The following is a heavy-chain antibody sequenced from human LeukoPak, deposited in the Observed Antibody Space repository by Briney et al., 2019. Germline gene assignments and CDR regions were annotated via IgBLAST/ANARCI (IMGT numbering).Heavy chain of an antibody. CDR1: GGTFSSYA. Sequence: SVKVSCKASGGTFSSYAISWVRQAPGQGLEWMGGIIPIFGTANNAQKFQGRVRITTDASTSTAYMELSSMRSEDTAVYYCARNPCGGDCYSDPNDAFDIWGQGTMVTVSS. J-gene: IGHJ3*02. CDR3: ARNPCGGDCYSDPNDAFDI. D-gene: IGHD2-21*02. CDR2: IIPIFGTA. V-gene: IGHV1-69*05.